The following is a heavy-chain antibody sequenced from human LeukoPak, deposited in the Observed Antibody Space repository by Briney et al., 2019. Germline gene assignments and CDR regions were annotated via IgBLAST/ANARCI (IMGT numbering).Heavy chain of an antibody. V-gene: IGHV3-30*18. CDR1: GFTFSSYG. Sequence: GGSLRLSCAASGFTFSSYGMHWVRQAPGKGLEWVAVISYDGSNKYYADSVKGRFTISRDNSKNTLYLQMNSLRAEDTAVYYCAKDGGWFGELLSNFQHWGQGTLVTVSS. J-gene: IGHJ1*01. CDR2: ISYDGSNK. CDR3: AKDGGWFGELLSNFQH. D-gene: IGHD3-10*01.